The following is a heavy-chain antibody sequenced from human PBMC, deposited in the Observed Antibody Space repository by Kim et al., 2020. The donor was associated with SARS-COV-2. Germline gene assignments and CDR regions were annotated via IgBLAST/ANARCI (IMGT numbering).Heavy chain of an antibody. CDR2: INAGNGNT. J-gene: IGHJ6*02. V-gene: IGHV1-3*01. Sequence: ASVKVSCKASGYTFTSYAMHWVRQAPGQRLEWMGWINAGNGNTKYSQKFQGRVTITRATSASTDYMELSSLRSEDTAVYYCAKDFETMVRAAYTYYYGMDDWGQGTTVTASS. CDR1: GYTFTSYA. D-gene: IGHD3-10*01. CDR3: AKDFETMVRAAYTYYYGMDD.